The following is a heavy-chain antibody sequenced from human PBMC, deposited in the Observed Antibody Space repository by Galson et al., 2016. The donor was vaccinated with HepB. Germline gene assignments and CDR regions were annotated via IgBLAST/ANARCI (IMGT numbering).Heavy chain of an antibody. CDR3: ARTEFGEVGTTTSMVGY. CDR1: GGSVSSHDW. D-gene: IGHD1-26*01. V-gene: IGHV4-4*02. Sequence: ETLSLTCAVSGGSVSSHDWWSWVRQPPGKGLEWIGEVFHSGSTNYNPSLKSRVTISVDTSKNQFTLKMSSVTAADSAVYYGARTEFGEVGTTTSMVGYWGQETLVTVSS. CDR2: VFHSGST. J-gene: IGHJ4*02.